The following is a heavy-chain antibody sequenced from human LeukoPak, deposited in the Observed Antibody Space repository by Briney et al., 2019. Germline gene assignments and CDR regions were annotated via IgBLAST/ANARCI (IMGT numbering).Heavy chain of an antibody. J-gene: IGHJ4*02. D-gene: IGHD3-22*01. V-gene: IGHV3-30*02. CDR2: IRYDESNK. CDR1: GFTFSSYG. Sequence: GGTLRLSCAASGFTFSSYGMHWVRQAPGKGLEWVAFIRYDESNKYYADSVKGRFTISRDNSKNTLYLQMNSLRAEDTAVYYCAKAVMTYYYDSSGYYSGSLDYWGQGTLVTVSS. CDR3: AKAVMTYYYDSSGYYSGSLDY.